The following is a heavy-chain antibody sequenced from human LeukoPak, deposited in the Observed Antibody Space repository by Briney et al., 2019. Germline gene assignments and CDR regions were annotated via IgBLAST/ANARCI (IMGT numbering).Heavy chain of an antibody. Sequence: GGSLRLSCAASGLSFSSFAMSWVRQGPARGLEWVSSISSSSSYIYYADSVKGRFTISRDNAKNSLYLQMNSLRAEDTAVYYCASLSDPGRPDLNLFDYWGQGTLVTVSS. J-gene: IGHJ4*02. CDR2: ISSSSSYI. V-gene: IGHV3-21*01. D-gene: IGHD1-14*01. CDR1: GLSFSSFA. CDR3: ASLSDPGRPDLNLFDY.